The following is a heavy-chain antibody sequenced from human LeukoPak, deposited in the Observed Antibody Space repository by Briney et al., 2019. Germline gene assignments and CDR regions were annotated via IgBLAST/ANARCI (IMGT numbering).Heavy chain of an antibody. Sequence: PGGSLRLSCAASGFAFSSYNMKWVRQAPGKGLEWVSFISTTSSYIYYADSVKGRFTFSRDNSKNLLYLQMDSLRVEDTAVCYCARAGTCSSTSCDGGIEYWGQGTLVTVSS. CDR1: GFAFSSYN. D-gene: IGHD2-2*01. V-gene: IGHV3-21*06. CDR2: ISTTSSYI. J-gene: IGHJ4*02. CDR3: ARAGTCSSTSCDGGIEY.